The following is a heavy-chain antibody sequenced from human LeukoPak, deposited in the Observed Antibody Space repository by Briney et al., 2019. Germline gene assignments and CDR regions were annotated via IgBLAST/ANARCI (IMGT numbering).Heavy chain of an antibody. CDR3: AREGSGYYYRKYYFDY. CDR2: ISSSGDYK. V-gene: IGHV3-21*01. J-gene: IGHJ4*02. D-gene: IGHD3-22*01. Sequence: GGSLRLSYAASGFTFSTYSMNWVRQAPGKGLEWVSSISSSGDYKYYADSVKGRFTISRDNAKNSVFLQMNSLRAEDTAVYYCAREGSGYYYRKYYFDYWGQGTLVTVSS. CDR1: GFTFSTYS.